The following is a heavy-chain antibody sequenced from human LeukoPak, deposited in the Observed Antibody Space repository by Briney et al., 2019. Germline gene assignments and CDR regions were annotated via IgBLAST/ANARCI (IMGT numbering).Heavy chain of an antibody. Sequence: GGSLRLSCATSGFNSDRYTIHWVRQAPGKGLGWVSLAGWAGGTTFYSDSVRGRFTIFRDSGRKSVYLQMNSLTTDDTAFYFCAKELDTMFFDYWGQGALVTVSS. CDR1: GFNSDRYT. CDR3: AKELDTMFFDY. D-gene: IGHD3-10*02. CDR2: AGWAGGTT. V-gene: IGHV3-43*01. J-gene: IGHJ4*02.